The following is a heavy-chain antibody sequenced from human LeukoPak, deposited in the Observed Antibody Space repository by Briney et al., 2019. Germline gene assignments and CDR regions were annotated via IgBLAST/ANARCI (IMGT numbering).Heavy chain of an antibody. V-gene: IGHV4-4*07. D-gene: IGHD3-22*01. CDR1: GASISSHY. CDR3: ARGRYDGSGYFFFDF. Sequence: PSETLSLTCSVPGASISSHYWSWIRQPAGEGLEWVGRIYTSGSTNYNPSLESRVTISLDTSKNQFSLNLGSVTAADTAVYYCARGRYDGSGYFFFDFWGQGTLVTVSS. CDR2: IYTSGST. J-gene: IGHJ4*02.